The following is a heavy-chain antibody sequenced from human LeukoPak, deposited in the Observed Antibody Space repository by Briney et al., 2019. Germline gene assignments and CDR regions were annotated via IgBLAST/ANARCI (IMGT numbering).Heavy chain of an antibody. CDR2: ISYDGSNK. Sequence: GGSLRLSCAASGFTFSSYGMHWVRQAPGKGLEWVAVISYDGSNKYYADSVKGRFTISRDNSKNTLYLQMNSLRAEDTAVYYCAKAHRYCSSTSCPNFDYWGQGTLVTVSS. CDR3: AKAHRYCSSTSCPNFDY. V-gene: IGHV3-30*18. CDR1: GFTFSSYG. D-gene: IGHD2-2*01. J-gene: IGHJ4*02.